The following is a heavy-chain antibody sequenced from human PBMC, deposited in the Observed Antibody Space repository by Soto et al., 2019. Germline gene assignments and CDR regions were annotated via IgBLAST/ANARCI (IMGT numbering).Heavy chain of an antibody. CDR3: ARDHGGSYQADSFDP. D-gene: IGHD1-26*01. Sequence: QVQLVQSGVEVKKPGASVKVSCKASGYTFTTYGISWVRQAPGQGLEWVGWVSPYDGDTNYADALQGRVTMTTDTSTTTAYMELRSLRSDDTAIYYCARDHGGSYQADSFDPWGQGTLVIVSS. J-gene: IGHJ5*02. CDR2: VSPYDGDT. V-gene: IGHV1-18*01. CDR1: GYTFTTYG.